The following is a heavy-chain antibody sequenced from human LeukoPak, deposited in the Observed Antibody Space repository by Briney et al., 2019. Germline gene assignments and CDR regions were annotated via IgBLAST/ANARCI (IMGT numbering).Heavy chain of an antibody. CDR2: ISYDGSNK. CDR1: GFTFSSYG. Sequence: GGSLRLSCAASGFTFSSYGMHWVRQAPGKGLEWVAVISYDGSNKYYADSAKGRFTISRDNSKNTLYLQMNSLRAEDTAIYYCARIGDFDYWGQGTLVTVSS. CDR3: ARIGDFDY. D-gene: IGHD3-3*01. V-gene: IGHV3-30*03. J-gene: IGHJ4*02.